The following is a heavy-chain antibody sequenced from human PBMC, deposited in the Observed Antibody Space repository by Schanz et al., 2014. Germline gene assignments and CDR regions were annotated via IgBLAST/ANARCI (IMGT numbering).Heavy chain of an antibody. D-gene: IGHD4-17*01. J-gene: IGHJ3*02. CDR1: GITFSSHS. CDR3: ARKMKLGVYGGKGHDSLDI. CDR2: ITYNGGTI. V-gene: IGHV3-48*01. Sequence: EVHLVESGGGLVQPGGSLRLSCAASGITFSSHSFNRVRQAPGKGLEWISYITYNGGTIYYADSVKGRFTISRDNAKNSLYLEMNSLRAEDTALYYCARKMKLGVYGGKGHDSLDIWGQGTMVTVSS.